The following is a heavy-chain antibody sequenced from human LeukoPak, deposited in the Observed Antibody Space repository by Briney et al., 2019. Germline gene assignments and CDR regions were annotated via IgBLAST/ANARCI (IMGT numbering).Heavy chain of an antibody. D-gene: IGHD5-18*01. J-gene: IGHJ5*02. CDR1: GLTVSSYG. CDR2: ISYDGSNK. V-gene: IGHV3-30*03. Sequence: GGSLRLSCAASGLTVSSYGMHWVRQAPGKGLEWVAVISYDGSNKYYADSVKGRFTISRDNSKNTLYLQMNSLRADDTAVYYCVRGYSYGWFDPWGQGTLVTVSS. CDR3: VRGYSYGWFDP.